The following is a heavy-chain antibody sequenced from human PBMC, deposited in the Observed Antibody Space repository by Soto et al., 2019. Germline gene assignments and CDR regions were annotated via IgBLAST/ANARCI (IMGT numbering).Heavy chain of an antibody. CDR2: INHSGST. V-gene: IGHV4-34*01. D-gene: IGHD4-4*01. Sequence: QVQLQQWGAGLLKPSETLSLTCAVYGGSFSGYYWSWIRQPPGKGLEWIGEINHSGSTNYNPSLKSRVNISVDTSKNQFSLALSSVTAADTAVYYCARGRSTVAKYYYYYGMDVWGQGTTVTVSS. CDR1: GGSFSGYY. J-gene: IGHJ6*02. CDR3: ARGRSTVAKYYYYYGMDV.